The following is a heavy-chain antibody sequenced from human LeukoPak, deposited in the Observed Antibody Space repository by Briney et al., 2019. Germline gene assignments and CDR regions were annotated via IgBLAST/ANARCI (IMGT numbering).Heavy chain of an antibody. CDR3: VRRDVGRDGYNHFDY. CDR1: GGSISSGDYY. J-gene: IGHJ4*02. D-gene: IGHD5-24*01. Sequence: SETLSLTCTVSGGSISSGDYYWSWIRQPPGKGLEWIGYIYYSGSTYYNPSLKSRLAIPVDTSKNQFSLKLTSVTAADTAIYYCVRRDVGRDGYNHFDYWGQGILVTVSS. V-gene: IGHV4-30-4*08. CDR2: IYYSGST.